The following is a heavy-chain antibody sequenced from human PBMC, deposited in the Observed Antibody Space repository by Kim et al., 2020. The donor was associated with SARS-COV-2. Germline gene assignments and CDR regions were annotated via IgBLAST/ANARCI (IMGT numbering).Heavy chain of an antibody. D-gene: IGHD5-12*01. Sequence: SQTLSLTCAIFGDSVSTDIGWNWIRQSPSRGLEWLGRTYYRSKWNKDYAVSVKSRITINSDTSKNQFSLQLHSVTAEDTAMYYCAKGWLKGGFDYWGQGILVTVSS. V-gene: IGHV6-1*01. CDR3: AKGWLKGGFDY. CDR1: GDSVSTDIG. J-gene: IGHJ4*02. CDR2: TYYRSKWNK.